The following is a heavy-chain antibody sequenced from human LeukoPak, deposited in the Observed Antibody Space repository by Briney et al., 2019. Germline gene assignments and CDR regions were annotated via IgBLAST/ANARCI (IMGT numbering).Heavy chain of an antibody. D-gene: IGHD3-22*01. CDR2: INPNSGGT. J-gene: IGHJ4*02. CDR3: ARDPTSYDSSGYTIAGGDY. V-gene: IGHV1-2*02. Sequence: ASVKVSCKASGYTFTGYYMHWVRQAPGQGLEWMGWINPNSGGTNYAQKFQGRVTMTRDTSISTAYMELSRLRSDDTAAYYCARDPTSYDSSGYTIAGGDYWGQGTLVTVSS. CDR1: GYTFTGYY.